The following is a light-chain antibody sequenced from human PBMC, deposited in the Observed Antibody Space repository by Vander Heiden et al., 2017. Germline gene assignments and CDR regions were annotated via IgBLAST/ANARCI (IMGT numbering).Light chain of an antibody. CDR3: MQAVQTPLT. CDR2: LAS. Sequence: DMVMTQSPLSLSVTPGEPASISCRSSQSLLHSNGKNTLSWYLQKPGQSPQLLIYLASNRAPGVPDRFSGSVSGTDFTLKISRVEAEDVGFYFCMQAVQTPLTFGGGTRVEIK. CDR1: QSLLHSNGKNT. J-gene: IGKJ4*01. V-gene: IGKV2-28*01.